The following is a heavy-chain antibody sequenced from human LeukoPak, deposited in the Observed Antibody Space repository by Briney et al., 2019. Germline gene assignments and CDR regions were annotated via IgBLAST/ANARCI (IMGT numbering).Heavy chain of an antibody. CDR1: GFTFSSYA. D-gene: IGHD6-13*01. J-gene: IGHJ4*02. CDR2: ISSSSSYI. V-gene: IGHV3-21*01. Sequence: TGGSLRLSCAASGFTFSSYAMNWVRQAPGKGLEWVSSISSSSSYIYYADSVKGRFTISRDNAKNSLYLQMNSLRAEDTAVYYCARVDSSWQTYYFDYWGQGTLVTVSS. CDR3: ARVDSSWQTYYFDY.